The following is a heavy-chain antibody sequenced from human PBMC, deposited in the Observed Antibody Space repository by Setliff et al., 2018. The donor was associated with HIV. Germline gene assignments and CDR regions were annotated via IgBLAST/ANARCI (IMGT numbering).Heavy chain of an antibody. V-gene: IGHV1-69*05. Sequence: SVKVACKASGGTFSSYAISWVRQAPAQGLEWMGGIIPIFGTANYAQKFQGRVTITTDESTSTAYMELSSLRSEDTAVYYCARVGYDSSGYYPRGAFGIWGQGTMVTVSS. CDR1: GGTFSSYA. J-gene: IGHJ3*02. CDR3: ARVGYDSSGYYPRGAFGI. D-gene: IGHD3-22*01. CDR2: IIPIFGTA.